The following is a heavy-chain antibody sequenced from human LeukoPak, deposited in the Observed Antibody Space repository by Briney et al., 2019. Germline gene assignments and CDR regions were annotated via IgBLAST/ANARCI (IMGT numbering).Heavy chain of an antibody. CDR1: GYTLTELS. Sequence: ASVKVSCKVSGYTLTELSMHWVRQAPGKGLEWMGGFDPEDGETIYAQKFQGRVTMTEDTSTDTAYMELSSLRSEDTAVYYCATDKGFGELSPFDYWGQGTLVTVSS. CDR2: FDPEDGET. V-gene: IGHV1-24*01. D-gene: IGHD3-10*01. J-gene: IGHJ4*02. CDR3: ATDKGFGELSPFDY.